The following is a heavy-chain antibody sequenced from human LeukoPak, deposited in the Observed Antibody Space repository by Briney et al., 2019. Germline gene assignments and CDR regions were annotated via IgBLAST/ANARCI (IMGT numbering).Heavy chain of an antibody. J-gene: IGHJ4*02. Sequence: GGSLRLSCAASGFTFSSYWMHWVRQAPGKGLVWVSRINSDGSSTSYADSVKGRFTISRDNAKNTLYLQMNSLRAEDTAVYYCARAPVHVLEAAAGTFDYWGQGTLVTVSS. CDR3: ARAPVHVLEAAAGTFDY. D-gene: IGHD6-13*01. CDR2: INSDGSST. V-gene: IGHV3-74*01. CDR1: GFTFSSYW.